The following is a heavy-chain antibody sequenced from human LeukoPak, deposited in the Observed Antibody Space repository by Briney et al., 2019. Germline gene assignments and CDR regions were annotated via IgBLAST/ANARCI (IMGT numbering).Heavy chain of an antibody. Sequence: ASVKVSCKASGYTFTSYDINWVRQATGQGLEWMGWISAYNGNTNYAQKFQGRVTMTRDMSTSTVYMELSSLRSEDTAVYYCARDREQLVDYYYYMDVWGKGTTVTVSS. V-gene: IGHV1-8*01. J-gene: IGHJ6*03. CDR3: ARDREQLVDYYYYMDV. D-gene: IGHD6-6*01. CDR2: ISAYNGNT. CDR1: GYTFTSYD.